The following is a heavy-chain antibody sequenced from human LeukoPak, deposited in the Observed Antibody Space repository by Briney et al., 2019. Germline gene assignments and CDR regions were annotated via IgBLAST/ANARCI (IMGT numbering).Heavy chain of an antibody. CDR3: ARDWEPGVGATTFDY. V-gene: IGHV1-46*01. CDR2: INPSGGST. CDR1: GYTFTSYY. Sequence: ASVKVSCKASGYTFTSYYMHWVRQAPGQGLEWMGIINPSGGSTSYAQKFQGRVTMTRDTSTSTVYMELSSLRSEDTAVYYCARDWEPGVGATTFDYWGQGTLVTVSS. J-gene: IGHJ4*02. D-gene: IGHD1-26*01.